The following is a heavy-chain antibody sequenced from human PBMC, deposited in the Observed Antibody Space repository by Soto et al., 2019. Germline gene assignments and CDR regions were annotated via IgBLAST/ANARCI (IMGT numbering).Heavy chain of an antibody. CDR3: GRGRSGELVVFY. CDR2: IGPNRGDT. D-gene: IGHD1-7*01. V-gene: IGHV1-2*02. J-gene: IGHJ4*02. CDR1: GYTFTGYY. Sequence: QVQLVQSGAVVKKSGASVKVSCKASGYTFTGYYIHWVRQAPGQGLEWMGEIGPNRGDTKYAQKFQGRVTMTRDTSISTVYMELSNLSPDDTAVYYCGRGRSGELVVFYWGQGTLVTVYS.